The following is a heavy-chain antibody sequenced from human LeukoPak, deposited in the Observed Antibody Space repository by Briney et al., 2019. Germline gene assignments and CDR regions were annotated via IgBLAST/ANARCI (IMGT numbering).Heavy chain of an antibody. J-gene: IGHJ3*02. CDR3: ARVGYDSSGYYYELSWDAFDI. CDR2: IYHSGST. V-gene: IGHV4-4*02. CDR1: GGSISSSNW. D-gene: IGHD3-22*01. Sequence: SETLSLTCAVSGGSISSSNWWSWVRQPPGKGLEWIGEIYHSGSTNYNPSLKSRVTISVDKSKNQFSLKLSSVTAADTAVYYCARVGYDSSGYYYELSWDAFDIWGQGTMVTVSS.